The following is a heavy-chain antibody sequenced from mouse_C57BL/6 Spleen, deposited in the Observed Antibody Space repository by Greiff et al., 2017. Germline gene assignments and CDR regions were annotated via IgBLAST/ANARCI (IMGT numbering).Heavy chain of an antibody. CDR2: IDPSDSET. D-gene: IGHD1-1*01. Sequence: QVQLQQPGAELVRPGSSVKLSCKASGYTFTSYWMHWVKQRPIQGLEWIGNIDPSDSETHYNQKFKDKATLTVDKSSSTAYMQLSSLTSEDSAVYYCARSPHYYGSSYEGYYAMDYWGQGTSVTVSS. CDR3: ARSPHYYGSSYEGYYAMDY. CDR1: GYTFTSYW. J-gene: IGHJ4*01. V-gene: IGHV1-52*01.